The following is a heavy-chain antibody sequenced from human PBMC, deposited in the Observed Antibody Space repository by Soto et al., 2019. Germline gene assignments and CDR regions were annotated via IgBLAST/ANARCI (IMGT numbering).Heavy chain of an antibody. J-gene: IGHJ4*02. V-gene: IGHV4-61*01. D-gene: IGHD2-15*01. Sequence: SSETLSLTCTVSGGSVSSGSYYWSWIRQPPGKGLEWIGYIYYSGSTNYNPSLKSRVTISVDTSKNQFSLKLSSVTAADTAVYYCASQSPYSWTVVPTFDYWGQGTLVTVSS. CDR2: IYYSGST. CDR3: ASQSPYSWTVVPTFDY. CDR1: GGSVSSGSYY.